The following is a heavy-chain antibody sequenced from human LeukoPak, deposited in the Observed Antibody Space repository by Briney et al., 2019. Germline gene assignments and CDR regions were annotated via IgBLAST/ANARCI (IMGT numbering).Heavy chain of an antibody. J-gene: IGHJ6*02. CDR2: IVVGSGNT. D-gene: IGHD3-22*01. V-gene: IGHV1-58*02. CDR3: AAAGHYYDSSGYYYPYYYYYGMDV. Sequence: ASVKVSCKASGFTFTSSAMQWVRQARGQRLEWIGWIVVGSGNTNYAQKFQERVTITRDMSTSTAYMELSSLGSEDTAVYYCAAAGHYYDSSGYYYPYYYYYGMDVWGQGTTVTVSS. CDR1: GFTFTSSA.